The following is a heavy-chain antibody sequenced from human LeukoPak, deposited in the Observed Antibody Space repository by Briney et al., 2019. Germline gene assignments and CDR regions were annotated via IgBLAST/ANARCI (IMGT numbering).Heavy chain of an antibody. J-gene: IGHJ6*02. D-gene: IGHD1-1*01. Sequence: GRSLRLSCAASGFTFSNYGLHWVRQAPGKGLEWGAVIWPDGSNKYYAGSVKGRFTISRDDSKNSLYLQMNSLRAEDTAVYYCARELERPSYYYGMDVWGQGTTVTVSS. CDR1: GFTFSNYG. V-gene: IGHV3-33*01. CDR2: IWPDGSNK. CDR3: ARELERPSYYYGMDV.